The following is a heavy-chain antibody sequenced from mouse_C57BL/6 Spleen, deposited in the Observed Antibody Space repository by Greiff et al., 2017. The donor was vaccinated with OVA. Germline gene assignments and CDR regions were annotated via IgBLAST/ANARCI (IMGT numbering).Heavy chain of an antibody. CDR3: ARGAGTHYFDY. CDR1: GYTFTSYW. V-gene: IGHV1-69*01. CDR2: IDPSDSYT. Sequence: VQLQQPGAELVMPGASVKLSCKASGYTFTSYWMHWVKQRPGQGLEWIGEIDPSDSYTNYNQKFKGKSTLTVDKSSSTAYMQLSSLTSEDSAVYYCARGAGTHYFDYWGQGTTLTVSS. J-gene: IGHJ2*01. D-gene: IGHD4-1*01.